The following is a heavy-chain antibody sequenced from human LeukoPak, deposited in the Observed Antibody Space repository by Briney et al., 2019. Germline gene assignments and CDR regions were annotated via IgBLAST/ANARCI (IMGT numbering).Heavy chain of an antibody. Sequence: SETLSLTCGVSGYSMSRGYYRARIRQPPGKGLEWIGTIYHTGSTYYTPSLGSRVTISVDTSKNEFSLNLDSVTAADTAVYYCARAGWIITRGIDYWGQGALVTVSS. D-gene: IGHD3-10*01. CDR1: GYSMSRGYY. CDR3: ARAGWIITRGIDY. CDR2: IYHTGST. V-gene: IGHV4-38-2*01. J-gene: IGHJ4*02.